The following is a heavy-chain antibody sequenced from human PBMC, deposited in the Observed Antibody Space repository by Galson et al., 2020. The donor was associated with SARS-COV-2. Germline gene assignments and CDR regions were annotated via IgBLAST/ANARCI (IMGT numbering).Heavy chain of an antibody. Sequence: SETLSLTCTVSGDSISSSSYHWGWHRQPPGKGLEWIGSTYYSESTYYNPTIKSRVTISVDTSKNQFSLKLSSVTAADTAVYYCARLYSSGWYDGCFDYWGQGTLVTVSS. J-gene: IGHJ4*02. CDR1: GDSISSSSYH. CDR3: ARLYSSGWYDGCFDY. D-gene: IGHD6-19*01. CDR2: TYYSEST. V-gene: IGHV4-39*01.